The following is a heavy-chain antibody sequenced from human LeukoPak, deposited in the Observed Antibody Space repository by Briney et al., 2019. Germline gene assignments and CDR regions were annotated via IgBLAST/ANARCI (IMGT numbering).Heavy chain of an antibody. D-gene: IGHD3-22*01. CDR1: GGSISRSNW. CDR2: IYHSGST. CDR3: ARFNYYEVDI. Sequence: SETLSLTCAVSGGSISRSNWWSWVRQPPGKGLEWIGEIYHSGSTNYNPSLKNRVTMSVDTSKNQFSLKLRSVTAADTAVYYCARFNYYEVDIWGQGTMVTVSS. V-gene: IGHV4-4*02. J-gene: IGHJ3*02.